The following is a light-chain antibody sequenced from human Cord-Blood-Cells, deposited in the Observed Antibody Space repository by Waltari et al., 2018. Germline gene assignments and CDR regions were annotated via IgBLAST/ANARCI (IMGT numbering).Light chain of an antibody. CDR2: DVS. V-gene: IGLV2-11*01. Sequence: QSALTQPRSVSGSPGPSVTISCTGTSSDVGGYNLVSWYQQHPGKAPKLMIYDVSKRPSGVPDRFSGSKSGNTASLTISGLQAEDEADYYCCSYAGSYTWVFGGGTKLTVL. CDR3: CSYAGSYTWV. J-gene: IGLJ3*02. CDR1: SSDVGGYNL.